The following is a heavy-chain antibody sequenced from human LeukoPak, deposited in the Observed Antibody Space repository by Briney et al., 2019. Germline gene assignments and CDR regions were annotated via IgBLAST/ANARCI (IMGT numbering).Heavy chain of an antibody. Sequence: SVNVSCKATGGTFSSYAISWVRQAPGQGLKWMGGIIPIFGTANYAQKFQGRVTITADESTSTAYMELSSLRSEDTAVYYCARDPPLNSGSGQDYFDYWGQGTLVTVSS. J-gene: IGHJ4*02. CDR3: ARDPPLNSGSGQDYFDY. D-gene: IGHD1-26*01. CDR2: IIPIFGTA. V-gene: IGHV1-69*01. CDR1: GGTFSSYA.